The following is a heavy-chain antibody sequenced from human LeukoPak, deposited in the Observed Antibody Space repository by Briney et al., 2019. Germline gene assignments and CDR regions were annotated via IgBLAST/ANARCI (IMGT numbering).Heavy chain of an antibody. CDR2: IRSKANSYAT. J-gene: IGHJ4*02. Sequence: EPGGSLRLSCAASGFTFSGSAMHWVRQASGKGLEWVGRIRSKANSYATAYAASVKGRFTISRDDSKNTAYLQMNSLKTEDTAVYYCTRPAPTTVTDFDYWGQGTLVTVSS. CDR1: GFTFSGSA. CDR3: TRPAPTTVTDFDY. V-gene: IGHV3-73*01. D-gene: IGHD4-11*01.